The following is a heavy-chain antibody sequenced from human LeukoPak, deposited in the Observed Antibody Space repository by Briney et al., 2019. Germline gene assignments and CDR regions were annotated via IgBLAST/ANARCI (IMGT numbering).Heavy chain of an antibody. CDR1: GGSFSGYY. Sequence: PSETLSLTCAVYGGSFSGYYWSWIRQPPGKGLEWIGEINHSGSTNYNPSLKSRVTISVDTSKNQFSLKLSSVTAADTAVYYCARVTYYYDSSGYNWFDPWGQGTLVTVSS. CDR3: ARVTYYYDSSGYNWFDP. V-gene: IGHV4-34*01. J-gene: IGHJ5*02. D-gene: IGHD3-22*01. CDR2: INHSGST.